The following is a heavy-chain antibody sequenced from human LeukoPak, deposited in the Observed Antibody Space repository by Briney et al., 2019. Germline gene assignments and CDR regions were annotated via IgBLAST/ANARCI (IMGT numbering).Heavy chain of an antibody. Sequence: PGGSLRLSRAASGFTVSSNYMTWVRQAPGKGLEWVSVINSDGSTYYADSVRGRFTISRDNSKNTLYLQMNSLRGDDTAVYYCARDWLTGYIYGPFDYWGQGTLVTVSS. CDR3: ARDWLTGYIYGPFDY. V-gene: IGHV3-66*02. CDR2: INSDGST. D-gene: IGHD5-18*01. CDR1: GFTVSSNY. J-gene: IGHJ4*02.